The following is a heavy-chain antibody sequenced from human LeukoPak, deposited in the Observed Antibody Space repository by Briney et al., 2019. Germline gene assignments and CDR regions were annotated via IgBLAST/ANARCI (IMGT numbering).Heavy chain of an antibody. CDR1: GGSFSGYY. Sequence: SETLSLTCAVYGGSFSGYYWSWIRQPPGKGLEWIGEINHSGSTNYNPSLKSRVTISVDTSKNQFSLKLSSVTAADTAVYYCARDRRRITIFGVVQRVNWFDPWGQGTLVTVSS. D-gene: IGHD3-3*01. V-gene: IGHV4-34*01. CDR3: ARDRRRITIFGVVQRVNWFDP. J-gene: IGHJ5*02. CDR2: INHSGST.